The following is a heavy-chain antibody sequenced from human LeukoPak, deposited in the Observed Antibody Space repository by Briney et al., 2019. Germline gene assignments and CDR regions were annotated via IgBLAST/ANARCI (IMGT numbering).Heavy chain of an antibody. J-gene: IGHJ3*02. CDR3: ARDNAFDI. Sequence: GGSLRLSCAASGFNFINYWMNWVRQAPGKGLEWVANIKQDGSEKYYVDSVKGRFTISRDNAKNSLYLQMNSLRAEDTALYYCARDNAFDIWGQGTMVTVSS. CDR1: GFNFINYW. CDR2: IKQDGSEK. V-gene: IGHV3-7*03.